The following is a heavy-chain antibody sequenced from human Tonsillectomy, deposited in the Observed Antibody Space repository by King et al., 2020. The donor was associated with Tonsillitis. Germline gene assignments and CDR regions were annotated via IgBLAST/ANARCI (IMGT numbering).Heavy chain of an antibody. CDR2: IIPIFGTA. V-gene: IGHV1-69*01. D-gene: IGHD1-14*01. CDR1: GGTFSSYA. CDR3: ASQPKRPETYYDYYGMDV. Sequence: VQLVESGAEVKKPGSSVKVSCKASGGTFSSYAISWVRQAPGQGLEWMGGIIPIFGTANYAQKFQGRVTITADESTSTAYMELSSLRSEETAVYYCASQPKRPETYYDYYGMDVWGQGTTVTVSS. J-gene: IGHJ6*02.